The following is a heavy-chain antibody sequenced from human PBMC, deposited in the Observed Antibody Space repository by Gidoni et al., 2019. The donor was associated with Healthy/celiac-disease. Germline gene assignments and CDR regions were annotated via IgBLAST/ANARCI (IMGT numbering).Heavy chain of an antibody. J-gene: IGHJ4*02. D-gene: IGHD4-17*01. CDR2: IRAYNGNT. CDR1: GYTFPSSG. V-gene: IGHV1-18*01. CDR3: ARDYGGNLRGGFDY. Sequence: VQLVQSGAGVKKPGASMKVSCKASGYTFPSSGISWVRQAPGQGLEWMGWIRAYNGNTNYAQKLQGRVTMTTDTSTSTAYMELRSLRSDDTAVYYGARDYGGNLRGGFDYWGQGTLVTVSS.